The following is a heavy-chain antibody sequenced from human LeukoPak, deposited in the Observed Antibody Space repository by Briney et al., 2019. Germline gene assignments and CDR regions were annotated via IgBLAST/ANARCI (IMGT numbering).Heavy chain of an antibody. CDR1: GGSISSSSYY. V-gene: IGHV4-39*01. D-gene: IGHD3-22*01. CDR3: AGPGYYYDSSGYPEYFQH. Sequence: SETLSLTCTVSGGSISSSSYYWGWIRQPPGKGLEWIGSIYYSGSTYYNPSLKSRVTISVDTSKNQFSLKLSSVTAADTAVYYCAGPGYYYDSSGYPEYFQHWGQGTLVTVSS. J-gene: IGHJ1*01. CDR2: IYYSGST.